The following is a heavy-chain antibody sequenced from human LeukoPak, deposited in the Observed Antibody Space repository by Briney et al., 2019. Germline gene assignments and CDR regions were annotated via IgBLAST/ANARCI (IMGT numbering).Heavy chain of an antibody. CDR3: ARHDKVTSTDC. CDR1: GYSFTSYW. CDR2: IYPGDSDA. D-gene: IGHD4-17*01. Sequence: GESLKISCKGSGYSFTSYWIGWVRQMPGKGLEWMGIIYPGDSDARYSPSFQGQVTMSADKSISTVYLQWSSLKASDTATYYCARHDKVTSTDCWRQGTLVTVSS. V-gene: IGHV5-51*01. J-gene: IGHJ4*02.